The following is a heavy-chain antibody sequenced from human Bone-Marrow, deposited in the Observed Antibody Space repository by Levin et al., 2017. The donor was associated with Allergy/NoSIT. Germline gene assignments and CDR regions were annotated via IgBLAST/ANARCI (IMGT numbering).Heavy chain of an antibody. CDR1: GYTFTDHW. J-gene: IGHJ2*01. CDR2: IFAGDSDT. Sequence: GESLKISCKTSGYTFTDHWIGWVRQVPGKGLEWMGIIFAGDSDTKYSPSFEGQVTISVDKSTNTVFLQWNSLKASDTAIYYCARRPTSFGVFRVYWYFDVWGRGTLVTVSS. CDR3: ARRPTSFGVFRVYWYFDV. V-gene: IGHV5-51*01. D-gene: IGHD3-3*01.